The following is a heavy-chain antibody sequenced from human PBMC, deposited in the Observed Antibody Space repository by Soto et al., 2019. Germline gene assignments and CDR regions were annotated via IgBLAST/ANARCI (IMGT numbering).Heavy chain of an antibody. J-gene: IGHJ6*02. CDR3: AKTRGAMIYAISVYGMDV. CDR2: ISGSADST. V-gene: IGHV3-23*01. Sequence: EVQLLASGGGFIHPGGSLRLSCAASGFSFSSFAMNWVRQAPGKGLEWVSIISGSADSTFYADSVKGRFTISRDNSKSTLYLQINSLRAEDTAVYYCAKTRGAMIYAISVYGMDVWGQGTTVTVSS. CDR1: GFSFSSFA. D-gene: IGHD2-8*01.